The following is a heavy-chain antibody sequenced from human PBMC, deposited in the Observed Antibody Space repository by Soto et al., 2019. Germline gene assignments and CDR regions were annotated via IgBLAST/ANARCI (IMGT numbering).Heavy chain of an antibody. V-gene: IGHV4-34*01. CDR3: ARVFGSPLSLYRMDV. J-gene: IGHJ6*02. CDR2: INHSGST. CDR1: GGSFSGYY. D-gene: IGHD3-3*01. Sequence: TSETLSLTCAVYGGSFSGYYWSWIRQPPGKGLEWIGEINHSGSTNYNPSLKSRVTISVDTSKNQFSLKLSSVTAADTAVYYCARVFGSPLSLYRMDVWGQGTTVTVSS.